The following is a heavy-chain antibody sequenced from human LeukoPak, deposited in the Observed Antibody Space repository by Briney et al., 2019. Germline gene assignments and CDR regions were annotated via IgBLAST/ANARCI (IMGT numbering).Heavy chain of an antibody. J-gene: IGHJ4*02. CDR1: GYTFTSYG. V-gene: IGHV1-18*01. CDR2: ISAYNGNT. Sequence: ASVKVSCKASGYTFTSYGISWVRQAPGQGLEWMGWISAYNGNTNYAQKLQGRVTMTTDTSTSTAYMELRSLRSEDTAVYYCATLTMQQLVVDYWGQGTLVTVSS. D-gene: IGHD6-13*01. CDR3: ATLTMQQLVVDY.